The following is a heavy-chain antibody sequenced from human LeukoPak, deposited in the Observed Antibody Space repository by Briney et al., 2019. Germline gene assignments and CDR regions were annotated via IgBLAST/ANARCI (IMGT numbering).Heavy chain of an antibody. J-gene: IGHJ4*02. CDR1: GFTFSSYG. Sequence: GGSLRLSCAASGFTFSSYGMHWVRQAPGKGLEWVAVIWYVGSNKYYADSVKGRFTISRDNSKNTLYLQMNSLRAEDTAVYYCARGEGGSGYPPIDYWGQGTLVTVSS. CDR2: IWYVGSNK. D-gene: IGHD3-22*01. V-gene: IGHV3-33*01. CDR3: ARGEGGSGYPPIDY.